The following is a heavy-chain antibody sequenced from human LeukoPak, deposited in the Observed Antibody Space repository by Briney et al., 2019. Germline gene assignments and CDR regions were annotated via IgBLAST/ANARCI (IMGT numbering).Heavy chain of an antibody. D-gene: IGHD1-7*01. CDR2: INQDGSAK. CDR1: GFTLSAHW. V-gene: IGHV3-7*01. Sequence: PGGSPRLSCAASGFTLSAHWMTWVRQAPGKGLEWVANINQDGSAKYFLASVKGRFTISRDNAKNSMYLQMNSLRAEDTAVYYCARWDIRGTAHQLDYWGQGILVTVSS. CDR3: ARWDIRGTAHQLDY. J-gene: IGHJ4*02.